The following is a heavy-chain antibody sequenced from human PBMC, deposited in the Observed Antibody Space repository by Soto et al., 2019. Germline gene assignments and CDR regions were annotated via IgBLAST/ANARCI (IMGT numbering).Heavy chain of an antibody. CDR2: IIPIFGTA. J-gene: IGHJ6*02. CDR3: ARDTAMVRGYYYGMDV. CDR1: GGTFSSYS. D-gene: IGHD5-18*01. V-gene: IGHV1-69*01. Sequence: QVQLVQSGAEVKKPGSSVKVSCKASGGTFSSYSISWVRQAPGQGLEWRGGIIPIFGTANYAQKFQGRVTINADESTSTAYMELSSLRSDDTAVYYCARDTAMVRGYYYGMDVWGQGTTVTVSS.